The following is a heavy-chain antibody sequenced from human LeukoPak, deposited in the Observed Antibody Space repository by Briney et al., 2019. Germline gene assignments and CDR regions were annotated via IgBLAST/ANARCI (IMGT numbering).Heavy chain of an antibody. J-gene: IGHJ4*02. CDR1: GYIFNSYW. CDR3: ARHQYYYDTVGYYIDY. Sequence: GESLKISCKGSGYIFNSYWIGWVRQMPGKGLEWMGIIYPGDSGTKYSPSFQGQVTISADKSITTAYLQWSSLKASDTAMYYCARHQYYYDTVGYYIDYWGQGTLVTVSS. CDR2: IYPGDSGT. D-gene: IGHD3-22*01. V-gene: IGHV5-51*01.